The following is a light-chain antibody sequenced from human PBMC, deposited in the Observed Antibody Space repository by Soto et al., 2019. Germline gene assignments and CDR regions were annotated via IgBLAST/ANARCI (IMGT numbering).Light chain of an antibody. CDR3: QQSYSTLVT. V-gene: IGKV1-39*01. Sequence: DIPMTQSPSSLSASVGDRVTITCRASQSISSYLNWYQQKPGKAPKLLIYAASSLQSGVPSRFSGSGSGTDFTLTISSLQPEDFATYYCQQSYSTLVTFGQGTKVDIK. J-gene: IGKJ1*01. CDR1: QSISSY. CDR2: AAS.